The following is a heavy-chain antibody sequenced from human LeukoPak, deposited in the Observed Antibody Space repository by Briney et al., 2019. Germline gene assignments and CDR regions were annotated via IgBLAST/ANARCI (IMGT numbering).Heavy chain of an antibody. V-gene: IGHV3-48*04. CDR2: ISSGSTPI. CDR3: ASDDRTSWYFGDY. J-gene: IGHJ4*02. Sequence: GGSLRLSCTASGFSFRTYRMNWVRQAPGKGLEWVPSISSGSTPIHYADSVKGRFTISRDDAKNSVYLQMNSLRAEDTAVYYCASDDRTSWYFGDYWGQGTLVTVSS. CDR1: GFSFRTYR. D-gene: IGHD6-13*01.